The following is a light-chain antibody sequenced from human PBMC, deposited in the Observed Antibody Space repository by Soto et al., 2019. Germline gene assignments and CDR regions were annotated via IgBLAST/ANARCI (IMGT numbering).Light chain of an antibody. V-gene: IGLV2-11*01. Sequence: QSALTQPRSVSGSPGQSVTISCTGTSSDVGGYNYVSWYQHHPGKAPKLMIYDVSKRPSGVPDRFSGSKSGITASLTISGLQAEDEADYYCCSYAGTYAFYVFGTGTKLTVL. J-gene: IGLJ1*01. CDR2: DVS. CDR1: SSDVGGYNY. CDR3: CSYAGTYAFYV.